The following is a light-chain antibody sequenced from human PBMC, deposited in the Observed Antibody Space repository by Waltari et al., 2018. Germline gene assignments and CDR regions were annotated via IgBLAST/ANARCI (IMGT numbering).Light chain of an antibody. Sequence: EIILTQSPGTLSLSPGEGATLSCRASHTISSTYLAWYQQKPGQAPRLLMYDVFQRATGIPDRFSGSGSATDVTRTINRLEPEDFAVYYCQHYGDSTGTFGQGTKLEIK. CDR2: DVF. CDR1: HTISSTY. V-gene: IGKV3-20*01. J-gene: IGKJ2*02. CDR3: QHYGDSTGT.